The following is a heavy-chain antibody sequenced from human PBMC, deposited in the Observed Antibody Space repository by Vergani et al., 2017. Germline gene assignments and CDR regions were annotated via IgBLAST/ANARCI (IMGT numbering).Heavy chain of an antibody. CDR1: GFIFSSYG. Sequence: QVQLVESGGGVVQPGRSLRLSCAASGFIFSSYGMHWVRQAPGKGLEWVAVMWYDGSNKYYADSVKGRFTISGDNSKNTLYLQMNSLRAEDTAVYYCAREGTSSSGYFSRTPGSPDYWGQGTLVTVSS. D-gene: IGHD6-19*01. V-gene: IGHV3-33*01. CDR3: AREGTSSSGYFSRTPGSPDY. J-gene: IGHJ4*02. CDR2: MWYDGSNK.